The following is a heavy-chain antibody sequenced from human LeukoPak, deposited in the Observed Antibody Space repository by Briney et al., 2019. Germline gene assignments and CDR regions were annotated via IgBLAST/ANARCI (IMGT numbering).Heavy chain of an antibody. CDR3: AREDGTASGGTFDI. D-gene: IGHD1-14*01. J-gene: IGHJ3*02. CDR1: GGSFSGYY. Sequence: PSETLSLTCAVYGGSFSGYYWSWIRQPPGKGLEWIGEINHSGSTNYNPSLKSRVTISVDTSKNQFSLKLSSVTAADTAVYYCAREDGTASGGTFDIWGQGTMVTVSS. CDR2: INHSGST. V-gene: IGHV4-34*01.